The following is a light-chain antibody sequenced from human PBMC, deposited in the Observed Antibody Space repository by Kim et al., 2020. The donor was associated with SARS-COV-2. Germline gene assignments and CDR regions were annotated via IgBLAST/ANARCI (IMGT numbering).Light chain of an antibody. CDR2: GAS. Sequence: EIVMTQSPATLSVSPGERATLSCRASQSVSSNLAWYQRKPGQAPRLLIYGASTRATGIPARFSGSGSGTEFTLTISSPQSEDFAVYYCQQYNNWPPWTFGQGTKVDIK. J-gene: IGKJ1*01. CDR3: QQYNNWPPWT. V-gene: IGKV3-15*01. CDR1: QSVSSN.